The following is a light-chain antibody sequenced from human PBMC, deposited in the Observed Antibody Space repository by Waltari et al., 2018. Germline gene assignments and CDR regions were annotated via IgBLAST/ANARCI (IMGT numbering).Light chain of an antibody. J-gene: IGLJ7*01. CDR1: SSNIGNNY. CDR2: ENT. CDR3: GTWDSSLSGAV. V-gene: IGLV1-51*02. Sequence: QSVLTQPPSVSAAPGQRVTISCSGGSSNIGNNYLSWYRQFPGTAPKLLLYENTERPSGIPGRFSGSKSGTSATLDITGLQAGDEADYYCGTWDSSLSGAVFGGGTHLTVL.